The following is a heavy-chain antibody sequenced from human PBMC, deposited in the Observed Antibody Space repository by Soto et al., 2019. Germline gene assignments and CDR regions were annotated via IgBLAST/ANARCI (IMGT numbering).Heavy chain of an antibody. Sequence: ASVKVSCKASGYTFTSYGISWVRQAPGQGLEWMGWISAYNGNTNYAQKLQGRVTMTTDTSTSTAYMELRSLRSDDTAVYYCARDLGGDIVVPNPSFDYGGQGTLVTVS. D-gene: IGHD2-15*01. CDR3: ARDLGGDIVVPNPSFDY. CDR1: GYTFTSYG. CDR2: ISAYNGNT. V-gene: IGHV1-18*01. J-gene: IGHJ4*02.